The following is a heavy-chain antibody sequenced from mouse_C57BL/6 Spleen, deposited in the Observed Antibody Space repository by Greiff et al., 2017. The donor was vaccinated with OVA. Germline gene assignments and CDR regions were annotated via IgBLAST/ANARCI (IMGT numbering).Heavy chain of an antibody. CDR3: ARGRYYGSSYGAMDY. Sequence: EVMLVESGGGLVKPGGSLKLSCAASGFTFSDYGMHWVRQAPEKGLEWVAYISSGSSTIYYADTVKGRFTISRDNANNTLFLQMTSLRSEDTAMYYCARGRYYGSSYGAMDYWGQGTSVTVSS. CDR2: ISSGSSTI. D-gene: IGHD1-1*01. V-gene: IGHV5-17*01. J-gene: IGHJ4*01. CDR1: GFTFSDYG.